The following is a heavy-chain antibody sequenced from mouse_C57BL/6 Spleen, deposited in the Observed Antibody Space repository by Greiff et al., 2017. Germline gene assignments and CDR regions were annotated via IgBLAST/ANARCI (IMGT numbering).Heavy chain of an antibody. V-gene: IGHV1-82*01. J-gene: IGHJ2*01. CDR1: GFTFSSSC. CDR2: IYPGDGDT. Sequence: VQLQQSGAELVKPGASVKISCTASGFTFSSSCMHWVKQRPEKGLEWIGRIYPGDGDTNYDRNFKGKATLTADKSYSTAYMQLSSLTSEDSAVYFCARVDCATTVDFDYWGQGTTLTVSS. D-gene: IGHD1-1*01. CDR3: ARVDCATTVDFDY.